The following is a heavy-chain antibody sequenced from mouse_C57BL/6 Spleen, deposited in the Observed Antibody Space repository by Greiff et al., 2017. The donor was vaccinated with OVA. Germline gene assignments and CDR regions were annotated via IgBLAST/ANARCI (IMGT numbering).Heavy chain of an antibody. V-gene: IGHV1-52*01. CDR2: IDPSDSET. Sequence: VQLQQPGAELVRPGSSVKLSCKASGYTFTSYWMHWVKQRPIQGLEWIGNIDPSDSETHYNQKFKDKATLTVDKSSSTAYMQLSSLTSEDSAVYYCARDYYGSSYPYYYAMDYWGQGTSVTVSS. D-gene: IGHD1-1*01. CDR1: GYTFTSYW. CDR3: ARDYYGSSYPYYYAMDY. J-gene: IGHJ4*01.